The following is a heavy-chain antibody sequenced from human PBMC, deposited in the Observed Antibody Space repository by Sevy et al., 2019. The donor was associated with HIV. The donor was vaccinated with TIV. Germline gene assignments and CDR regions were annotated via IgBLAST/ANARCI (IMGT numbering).Heavy chain of an antibody. D-gene: IGHD2-15*01. J-gene: IGHJ4*02. CDR3: AKDGGHIDIDY. Sequence: GGSLRLSCAASGFTFKYHGMHWVRQAPGKGLEWLSLISIDGSNKYYADSVKGRFTISRDNAKNTVSVQMNSLRPEDTATYYCAKDGGHIDIDYWGQGILVTVS. V-gene: IGHV3-30*18. CDR1: GFTFKYHG. CDR2: ISIDGSNK.